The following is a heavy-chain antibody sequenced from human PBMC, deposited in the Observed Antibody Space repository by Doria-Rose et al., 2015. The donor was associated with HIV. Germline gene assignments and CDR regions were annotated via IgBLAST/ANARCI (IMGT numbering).Heavy chain of an antibody. V-gene: IGHV2-26*01. J-gene: IGHJ4*02. CDR1: GVSLSSPGMG. D-gene: IGHD6-13*01. CDR2: IFSDDDR. Sequence: QVTLKESGPVLVKPTETLALTCTVSGVSLSSPGMGVSWIRQPLGKALEWLANIFSDDDRSYKTSLKSRLTISRGTSKSQVVLTMTDMDPVDTATYYCARIKSSRWYHKYYFDFWGQGTLVIVSA. CDR3: ARIKSSRWYHKYYFDF.